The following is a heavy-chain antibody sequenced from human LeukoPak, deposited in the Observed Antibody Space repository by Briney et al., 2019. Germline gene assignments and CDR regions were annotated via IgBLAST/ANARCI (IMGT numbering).Heavy chain of an antibody. CDR2: IRSSGSTI. CDR3: ARRARVAARRGGEDY. Sequence: PGGSLRLSRAASGFTFSDYYMSWTRHAPGKGLEWVSYIRSSGSTICYADSVKGRFTISRDNAKNSLYLQMNSLRAEDTAVYYCARRARVAARRGGEDYWGQGTLVTVSS. J-gene: IGHJ4*02. V-gene: IGHV3-11*01. CDR1: GFTFSDYY. D-gene: IGHD6-6*01.